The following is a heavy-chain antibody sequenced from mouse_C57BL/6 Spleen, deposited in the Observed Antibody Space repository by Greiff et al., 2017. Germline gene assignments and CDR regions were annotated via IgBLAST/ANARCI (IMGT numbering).Heavy chain of an antibody. V-gene: IGHV1-54*01. D-gene: IGHD2-1*01. CDR2: INPGSGGT. CDR1: GYAFTNYL. CDR3: ARGNYGAMDY. Sequence: VQGVESGAELVRPGTSVKVSCKASGYAFTNYLIEWVKQRPGQGLEWIGVINPGSGGTNYNEKFKGKATLTADKSSSTAYMQLSSLTSEDSAVYFCARGNYGAMDYWGQGTSVTVSS. J-gene: IGHJ4*01.